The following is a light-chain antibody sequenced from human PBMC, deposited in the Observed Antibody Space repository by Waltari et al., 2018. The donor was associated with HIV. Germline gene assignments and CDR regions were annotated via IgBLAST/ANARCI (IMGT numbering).Light chain of an antibody. J-gene: IGKJ3*01. CDR1: QGISSY. CDR2: AAS. V-gene: IGKV1-9*01. CDR3: QQLNSYVFT. Sequence: DIQLTQSPSFLSASVGDRVTITCRASQGISSYLAWYQQKPGKAPKLLIYAASTLQSGVPSRFSGSGSGTEFTLTISSLQPEYFATYYCQQLNSYVFTFGPGTKVDIK.